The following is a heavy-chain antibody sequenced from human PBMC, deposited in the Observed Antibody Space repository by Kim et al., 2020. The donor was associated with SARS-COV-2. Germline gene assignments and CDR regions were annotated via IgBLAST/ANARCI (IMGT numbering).Heavy chain of an antibody. Sequence: GESLKISCKCSGYSFSTFWIAWVRQLPGKGLEWMGIIYPGDSDTRYSPSFQGQVSFSADKSISTAYLQWSSLKASDTAMYYCVRVGFSYGSDYWGQGTLVTVSS. CDR1: GYSFSTFW. D-gene: IGHD3-16*01. CDR2: IYPGDSDT. V-gene: IGHV5-51*01. CDR3: VRVGFSYGSDY. J-gene: IGHJ4*02.